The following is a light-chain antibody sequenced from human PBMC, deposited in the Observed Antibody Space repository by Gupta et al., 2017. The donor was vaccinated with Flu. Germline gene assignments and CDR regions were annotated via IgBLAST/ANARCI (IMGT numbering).Light chain of an antibody. CDR2: EVS. CDR1: SSDVGGYNY. V-gene: IGLV2-14*01. J-gene: IGLJ1*01. CDR3: SSFTSNSHFV. Sequence: QSALTQPASESGSPGQSITISCTGTSSDVGGYNYVSWFQQHPGKVPKLIIYEVSNRPSGVSNRFSGSKSGNTASLTISGLLPEDEADYYCSSFTSNSHFVFGTGTTVTVL.